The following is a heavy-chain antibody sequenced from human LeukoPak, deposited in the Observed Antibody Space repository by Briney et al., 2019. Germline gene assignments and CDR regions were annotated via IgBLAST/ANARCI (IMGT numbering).Heavy chain of an antibody. CDR1: GFTFSSYG. CDR2: ISYDGSNK. CDR3: AKNHLSGWSFYYYYYMDV. D-gene: IGHD6-19*01. Sequence: QPGGSLRLSCVASGFTFSSYGMHWVRQAPGKGLEWVAVISYDGSNKYYADSVKGRFTISRDNSKNTLYLQMNSLRAEDTAVYYCAKNHLSGWSFYYYYYMDVWGKGTTVTVSS. J-gene: IGHJ6*03. V-gene: IGHV3-30*18.